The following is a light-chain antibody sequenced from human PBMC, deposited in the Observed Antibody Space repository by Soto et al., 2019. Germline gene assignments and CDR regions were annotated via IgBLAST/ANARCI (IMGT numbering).Light chain of an antibody. CDR3: SSYTCSSTYV. CDR1: SSDGNGYNY. CDR2: DVS. Sequence: SALTQPTSVSGPTGQRITITYTGTSSDGNGYNYISWYQQHPGKAPKLMNYDVSNRPSAVSNRFSSTKTVNTASLTISRLQAEVDADYYCSSYTCSSTYVFGTGSKVTV. V-gene: IGLV2-14*01. J-gene: IGLJ1*01.